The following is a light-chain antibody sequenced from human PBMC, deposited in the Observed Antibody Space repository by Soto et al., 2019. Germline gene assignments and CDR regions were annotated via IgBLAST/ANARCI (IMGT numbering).Light chain of an antibody. CDR1: QSVASSY. CDR3: QQYDSSFFT. CDR2: GAS. J-gene: IGKJ3*01. V-gene: IGKV3-20*01. Sequence: PGQRATVSCRASQSVASSYLTWYQQKPGQAPRLLIYGASTRASGVPDRFSGSGSGTDFTLTISRLEPEDSAVYYCQQYDSSFFTFGPGTKVEIK.